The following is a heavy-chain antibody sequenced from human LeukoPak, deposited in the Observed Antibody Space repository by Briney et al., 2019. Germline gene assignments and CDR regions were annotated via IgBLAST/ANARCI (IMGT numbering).Heavy chain of an antibody. CDR3: TRYTIAAAGPDY. J-gene: IGHJ4*02. Sequence: GGSLRLFCTASGFTFGDYAMSWVRQAPGKGLEWVGFIRSKAYGGTTEYAASVKGRFTISRDDSKSIAYLQMNSLKTEDTAVYYCTRYTIAAAGPDYWGQGTLVTVSS. D-gene: IGHD6-13*01. V-gene: IGHV3-49*04. CDR1: GFTFGDYA. CDR2: IRSKAYGGTT.